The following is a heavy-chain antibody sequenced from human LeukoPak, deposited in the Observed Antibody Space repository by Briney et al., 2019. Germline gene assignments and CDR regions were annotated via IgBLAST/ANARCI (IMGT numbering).Heavy chain of an antibody. J-gene: IGHJ2*01. Sequence: GGSLRLSCAASGFTSTGYSFNWVRQAPGKGLEWVSYISVSVTTIHYADSVKGRFTISRDKAKNSIYLQMNSLTDEDSAVYYCARDAGYSSGWSHWYLDLWGRGTLVTVSS. CDR3: ARDAGYSSGWSHWYLDL. CDR2: ISVSVTTI. V-gene: IGHV3-48*02. CDR1: GFTSTGYS. D-gene: IGHD6-19*01.